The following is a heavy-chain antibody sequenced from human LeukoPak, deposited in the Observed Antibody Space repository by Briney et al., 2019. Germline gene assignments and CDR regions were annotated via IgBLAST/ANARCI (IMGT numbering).Heavy chain of an antibody. Sequence: GGSLRLSCAASGFTFSSYSMNWVRQAPGKGLEWVSYISTGSSTIYYADSVKGRFTISRDNAKNSLYLQMNSLRAEDTAVYYCASGYSSGWRFDYWGQGTLVTVSS. J-gene: IGHJ4*02. CDR2: ISTGSSTI. V-gene: IGHV3-48*04. D-gene: IGHD6-19*01. CDR1: GFTFSSYS. CDR3: ASGYSSGWRFDY.